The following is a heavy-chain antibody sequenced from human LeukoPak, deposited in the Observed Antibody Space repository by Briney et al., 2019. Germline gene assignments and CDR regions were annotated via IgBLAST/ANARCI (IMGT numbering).Heavy chain of an antibody. CDR2: IYYSGST. CDR3: ARGQQLVYYFDY. CDR1: GGSISSSSYY. D-gene: IGHD6-13*01. V-gene: IGHV4-39*07. J-gene: IGHJ4*02. Sequence: KPSETLSLTCTVSGGSISSSSYYWGWIRQPPGKGLGWIGSIYYSGSTYYNPSLKSRVTISVDTSKNQFSLKLSSVTAADTAVYYCARGQQLVYYFDYWGQGTLVTVSS.